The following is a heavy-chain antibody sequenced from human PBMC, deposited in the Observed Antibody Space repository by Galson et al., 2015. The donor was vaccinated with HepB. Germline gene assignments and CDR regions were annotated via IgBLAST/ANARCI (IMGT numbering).Heavy chain of an antibody. CDR2: ISWNSATI. Sequence: SLRLSCAASGFIFNDYGLHWVRQVPGKGLEWVSGISWNSATIGYADSVKGRFTISRDTAKNSLFLQMNSLRADDTALYYCTKSRSLWGDTFDFWGHGTMVTVSS. CDR3: TKSRSLWGDTFDF. D-gene: IGHD7-27*01. V-gene: IGHV3-9*01. J-gene: IGHJ3*01. CDR1: GFIFNDYG.